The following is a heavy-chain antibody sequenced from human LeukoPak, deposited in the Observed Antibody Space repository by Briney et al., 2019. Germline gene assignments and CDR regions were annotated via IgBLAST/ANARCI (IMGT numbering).Heavy chain of an antibody. CDR3: ARINLKYSSGWYMYYYYYMDV. D-gene: IGHD6-19*01. CDR2: IYYSGST. CDR1: GGSISSSSYY. J-gene: IGHJ6*03. V-gene: IGHV4-39*01. Sequence: SETLSLTCTVSGGSISSSSYYWGWIRQPPGKGLEWIGSIYYSGSTCYNPSLKSRVTISVDTSKNQFSLKLSSVTAADTAVYYCARINLKYSSGWYMYYYYYMDVWGKGTTVTVSS.